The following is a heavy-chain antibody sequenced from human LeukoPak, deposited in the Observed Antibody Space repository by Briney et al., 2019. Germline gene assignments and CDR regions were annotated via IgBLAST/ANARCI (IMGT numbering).Heavy chain of an antibody. Sequence: ASVKVSCKVSGYTLTELSMHWVRQAPGKGLEWMGGFDPEDGETIYAQKFQGRVTMTEDTSTDTAYMELSSLRSEDTAVYYCATDPYYDSSGYRDAFDIWGQGTMVTVSS. CDR2: FDPEDGET. V-gene: IGHV1-24*01. CDR3: ATDPYYDSSGYRDAFDI. CDR1: GYTLTELS. J-gene: IGHJ3*02. D-gene: IGHD3-22*01.